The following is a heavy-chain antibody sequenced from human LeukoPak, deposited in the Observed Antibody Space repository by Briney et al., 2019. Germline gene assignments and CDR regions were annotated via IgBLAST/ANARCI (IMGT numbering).Heavy chain of an antibody. D-gene: IGHD4-17*01. V-gene: IGHV4-59*01. CDR3: ARVAPRGAVTTVLNYFDY. CDR1: GGSISRYK. Sequence: KPSEPLSLPCPLPGGSISRYKWRWIRQPPGKGLEWTGYIYYSRSTNYNPSLKSRVTISVDTSKHQFSLKLSSVTAADTAVYCCARVAPRGAVTTVLNYFDYWGQGTLVTVSS. J-gene: IGHJ4*02. CDR2: IYYSRST.